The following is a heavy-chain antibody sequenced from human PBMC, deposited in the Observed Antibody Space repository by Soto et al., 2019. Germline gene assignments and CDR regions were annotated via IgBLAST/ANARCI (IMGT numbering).Heavy chain of an antibody. CDR2: IGTIDET. D-gene: IGHD2-21*02. V-gene: IGHV3-13*01. CDR3: VREGRSGAWNDWDFDL. J-gene: IGHJ2*01. Sequence: EVQLVESGGGLVQPGVSLRLSCAASGFNFSSSDMHWVRQAPGKGLEWVSAIGTIDETYYPGSVKGRFTISRENAKNSLYLQMTSLTAGDTAVYYCVREGRSGAWNDWDFDLWGRGNLVTVSS. CDR1: GFNFSSSD.